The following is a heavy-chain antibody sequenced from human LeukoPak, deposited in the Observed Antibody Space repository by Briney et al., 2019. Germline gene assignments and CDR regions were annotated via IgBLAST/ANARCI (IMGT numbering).Heavy chain of an antibody. J-gene: IGHJ4*02. V-gene: IGHV3-30-3*01. CDR2: ISYDGSNK. Sequence: GGSLRLSCAASGFTFSSYAMHWVRQAPGKGLEWVAVISYDGSNKYYADSVKGRFTISRDNSKNTLYLQMNSLRAEDTAVYYCARAYYYDNSGAAPTFDYWGQGTLVTVSS. CDR1: GFTFSSYA. D-gene: IGHD3-22*01. CDR3: ARAYYYDNSGAAPTFDY.